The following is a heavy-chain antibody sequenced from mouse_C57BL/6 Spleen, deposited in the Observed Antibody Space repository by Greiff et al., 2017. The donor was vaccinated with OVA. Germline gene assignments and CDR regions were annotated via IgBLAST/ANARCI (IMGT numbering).Heavy chain of an antibody. V-gene: IGHV1-72*01. J-gene: IGHJ2*01. CDR1: GYTFTSYW. CDR3: ASQLGYFDY. Sequence: QSCKASGYTFTSYWMHWVKQRPGRGLEWIGRIDPNSGGTKYNEKFKSKASLTVDKPSSTAYMQLSSLTSEDSAVYYCASQLGYFDYWGQGTTLTVSS. CDR2: IDPNSGGT. D-gene: IGHD4-1*02.